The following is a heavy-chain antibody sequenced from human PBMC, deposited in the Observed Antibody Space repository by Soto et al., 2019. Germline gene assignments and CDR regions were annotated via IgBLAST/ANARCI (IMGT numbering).Heavy chain of an antibody. J-gene: IGHJ4*02. Sequence: ASVKVSCKASGYTFTSYDINWVRQATGQGLERMGWMNPNSGNTGYAQKFQGRVTMTRNTSISTAYMELSSLRSEDTAVYYCASSPSGYCSSTSCYDFNYWGQGTLVTVSS. CDR2: MNPNSGNT. D-gene: IGHD2-2*01. CDR1: GYTFTSYD. V-gene: IGHV1-8*01. CDR3: ASSPSGYCSSTSCYDFNY.